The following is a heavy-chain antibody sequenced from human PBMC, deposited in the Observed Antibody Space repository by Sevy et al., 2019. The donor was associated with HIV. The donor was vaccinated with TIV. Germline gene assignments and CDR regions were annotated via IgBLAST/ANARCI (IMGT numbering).Heavy chain of an antibody. V-gene: IGHV3-30-3*01. Sequence: GGSLRLSCAASGFTFSSYAMHWVRQAPGKGLEWVAVISYDGSNKYYADSVKGRFTISRDNSKNTLYLQMNSLRAEDTAVYYCVSEGVVVAAIDYWGQGTLVTVSS. CDR1: GFTFSSYA. CDR2: ISYDGSNK. D-gene: IGHD2-15*01. J-gene: IGHJ4*02. CDR3: VSEGVVVAAIDY.